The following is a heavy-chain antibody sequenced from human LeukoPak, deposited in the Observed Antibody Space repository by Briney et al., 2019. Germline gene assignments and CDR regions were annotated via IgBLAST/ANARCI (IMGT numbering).Heavy chain of an antibody. D-gene: IGHD3-22*01. CDR3: LSRPDYYDSRARVAFAI. CDR1: GFTFSSYA. V-gene: IGHV3-30-3*01. CDR2: ISYDGSNK. J-gene: IGHJ3*02. Sequence: GGSLRLSCAASGFTFSSYAMHWVRQAPGKGLEWVAVISYDGSNKYYADSVKGRFTIPRDNSKNTLYLQMNSLRAEDTAVYYCLSRPDYYDSRARVAFAIWGQGTMVTVSS.